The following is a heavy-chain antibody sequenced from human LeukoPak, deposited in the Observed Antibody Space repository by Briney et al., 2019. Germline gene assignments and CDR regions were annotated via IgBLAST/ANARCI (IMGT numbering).Heavy chain of an antibody. V-gene: IGHV1-18*01. CDR1: GYTFTSYG. J-gene: IGHJ4*02. D-gene: IGHD3-10*01. CDR2: ISAYNGNT. Sequence: ASVKVSCKASGYTFTSYGISWVRQAPGQGLEWRGWISAYNGNTNYAQKLQGRVTMTTATSTSTAYMELRSLRSDDTAVYYCARGNYYGSGSYSYYFDYWGQGTLVTVSS. CDR3: ARGNYYGSGSYSYYFDY.